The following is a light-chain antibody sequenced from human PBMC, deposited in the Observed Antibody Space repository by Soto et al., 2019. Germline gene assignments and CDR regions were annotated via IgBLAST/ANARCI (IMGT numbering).Light chain of an antibody. CDR2: EVN. CDR1: SSDVGGYNY. CDR3: SSYTSSGTFV. J-gene: IGLJ1*01. Sequence: QSALTQPASVSGSPGQSITISCTGTSSDVGGYNYVSWYQQHPGKAPKVMIYEVNDRPSGVSNRFSGSKSGNTASLTISGLQDEDEADYYCSSYTSSGTFVFGTGTKVTVL. V-gene: IGLV2-14*01.